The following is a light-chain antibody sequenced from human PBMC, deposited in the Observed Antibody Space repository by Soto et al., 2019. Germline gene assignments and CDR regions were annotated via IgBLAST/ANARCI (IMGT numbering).Light chain of an antibody. CDR2: PNS. CDR3: AAWDESPSGRSWV. CDR1: SSNIGSNN. J-gene: IGLJ3*02. Sequence: QSVLTQSPSVSGTPGQRVSISCSGSSSNIGSNNVYWYQQFPGSAPKFLIYPNSPRPSGVPDRFSASKSGTSASLVISGLRSEDEATYYCAAWDESPSGRSWVFGGGTKLTVL. V-gene: IGLV1-47*01.